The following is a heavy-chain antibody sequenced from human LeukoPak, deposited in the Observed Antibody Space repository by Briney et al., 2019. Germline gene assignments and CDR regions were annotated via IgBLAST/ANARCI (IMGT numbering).Heavy chain of an antibody. CDR2: IRSAANNCAT. J-gene: IGHJ4*02. V-gene: IGHV3-73*01. D-gene: IGHD3-22*01. CDR1: GFTFSGSA. CDR3: TRRGDKHYDSSGGDF. Sequence: GGSLRLSCAVSGFTFSGSAMHWVRQASGKGLEWVGRIRSAANNCATAYAASLKGRFTISRDDSKNTAYLQMNSLETEDTAVYCTRRGDKHYDSSGGDFWGQGTLVTVSS.